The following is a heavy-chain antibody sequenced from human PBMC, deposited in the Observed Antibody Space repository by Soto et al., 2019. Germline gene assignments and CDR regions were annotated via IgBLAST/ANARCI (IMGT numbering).Heavy chain of an antibody. V-gene: IGHV3-23*01. CDR2: ISGSGDST. J-gene: IGHJ4*02. Sequence: EVQLLESGGGLEQPGGSLRLSCAASGFTFSSYAMNWVRQAPGKGLEWVSVISGSGDSTYYADSVKGRFTISRDNSKNTRYMQMNSLRAEDTAVYYCASRGSGSYYDYWGQGTLVTVSS. D-gene: IGHD1-26*01. CDR1: GFTFSSYA. CDR3: ASRGSGSYYDY.